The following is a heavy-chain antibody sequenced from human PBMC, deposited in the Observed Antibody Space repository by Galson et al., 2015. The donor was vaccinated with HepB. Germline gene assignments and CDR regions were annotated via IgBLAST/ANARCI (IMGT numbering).Heavy chain of an antibody. CDR1: GYTFSSYS. CDR2: ISAYNGNT. J-gene: IGHJ3*02. Sequence: QSGAEVTRPGASVKVSCTASGYTFSSYSITWVRQAPGQGLEWMGWISAYNGNTNYAQKLQGRVTMTTDTSTSTAYMELRSLRSDDTAVYYCARDRDFWSGYYASPLDIWGQGTMVTVSS. V-gene: IGHV1-18*01. CDR3: ARDRDFWSGYYASPLDI. D-gene: IGHD3-3*01.